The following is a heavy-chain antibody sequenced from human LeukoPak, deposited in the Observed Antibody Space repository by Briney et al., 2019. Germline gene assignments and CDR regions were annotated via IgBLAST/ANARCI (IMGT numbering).Heavy chain of an antibody. J-gene: IGHJ5*02. CDR3: ARHADTDTISGDWFDP. Sequence: SETLSLTCTVSGGSISSYYWSWIRQPPGKGLEWIGYIYYSGSTNYNPSLKSRVTISVDTSKNQFSLKLSSVTAADTAVYYCARHADTDTISGDWFDPWGQGTLVTVSS. CDR2: IYYSGST. V-gene: IGHV4-59*08. CDR1: GGSISSYY. D-gene: IGHD2-15*01.